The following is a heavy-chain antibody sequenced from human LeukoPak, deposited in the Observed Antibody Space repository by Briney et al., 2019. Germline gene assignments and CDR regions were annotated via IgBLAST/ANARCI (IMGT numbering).Heavy chain of an antibody. CDR3: ARASQWELRLEDFDY. D-gene: IGHD1-26*01. CDR2: ISAYNGNT. J-gene: IGHJ4*02. V-gene: IGHV1-18*01. CDR1: GYTFTSYG. Sequence: ASVKVSCKASGYTFTSYGISWVRQAPGQGLEWMGWISAYNGNTNYTQKLQGRVTMTTDASTSTAYMELRSLRSDDTAVYCCARASQWELRLEDFDYWGQGTLVTVSS.